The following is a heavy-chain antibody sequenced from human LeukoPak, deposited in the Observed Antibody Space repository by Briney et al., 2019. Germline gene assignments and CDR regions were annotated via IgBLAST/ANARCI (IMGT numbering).Heavy chain of an antibody. Sequence: PSETLSLTCAVYGGSFSGYYWSWIRQPPGKGLEWIGEINHSGSTNCNPSLKSRVTVSVDTSKNQFSVKLSSVTAADTAVYYCARGGSCSSTTCYVSDAFDIWGQGTMVTVSS. CDR1: GGSFSGYY. V-gene: IGHV4-34*01. J-gene: IGHJ3*02. CDR2: INHSGST. CDR3: ARGGSCSSTTCYVSDAFDI. D-gene: IGHD2-2*01.